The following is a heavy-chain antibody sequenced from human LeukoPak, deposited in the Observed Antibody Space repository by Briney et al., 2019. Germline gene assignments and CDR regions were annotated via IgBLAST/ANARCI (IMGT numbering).Heavy chain of an antibody. V-gene: IGHV4-30-2*01. CDR1: GGSISSGGYS. CDR2: IYHSGST. CDR3: ARVVGSGWFFWSDP. Sequence: SQTLSLTCAVSGGSISSGGYSWRWIRQPPGKGLEWIGYIYHSGSTYYNPSLKSRVTISVDRSKNQFSLKLSSVTAADTAVYYCARVVGSGWFFWSDPWGQGTLVTVSS. J-gene: IGHJ5*02. D-gene: IGHD6-19*01.